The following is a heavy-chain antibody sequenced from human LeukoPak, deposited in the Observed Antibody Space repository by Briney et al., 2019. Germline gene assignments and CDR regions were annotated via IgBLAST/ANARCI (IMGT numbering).Heavy chain of an antibody. J-gene: IGHJ6*03. D-gene: IGHD1-14*01. V-gene: IGHV3-74*01. CDR3: ARSERQYYYMDV. CDR2: INSDGSST. CDR1: GFTFSSYW. Sequence: PGGSLRLSCAASGFTFSSYWMHWVRQAPGKGLVWVSRINSDGSSTSYADSVKGRFTISRDNAKNTLYLQMNSLRAEDTAVYYCARSERQYYYMDVWGKGTTVTVSS.